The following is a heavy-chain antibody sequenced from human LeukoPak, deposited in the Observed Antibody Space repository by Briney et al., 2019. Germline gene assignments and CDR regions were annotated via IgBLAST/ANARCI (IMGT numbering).Heavy chain of an antibody. V-gene: IGHV3-23*01. CDR2: ISGSSGRT. Sequence: GGSLRLSCVASGFTFSSYAMTWVRQAPGKGLEWVSGISGSSGRTYYADSVKGRFTISRDNSKNTLYLQMNSLRAEDTAVYYCAKESSLNHWGQGTLVTVSS. D-gene: IGHD2-8*01. CDR3: AKESSLNH. CDR1: GFTFSSYA. J-gene: IGHJ4*02.